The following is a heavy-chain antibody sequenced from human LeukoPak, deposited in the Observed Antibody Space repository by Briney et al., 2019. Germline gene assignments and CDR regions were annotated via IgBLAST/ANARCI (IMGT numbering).Heavy chain of an antibody. D-gene: IGHD7-27*01. CDR3: ARAEAGDREYYFDY. V-gene: IGHV1-2*04. Sequence: ASVKVSCKASGYTFTGYYMHWVRQAPGQGLEWMGWINPNSGGTNYAQKFQGWVTMTRDTSISTAYMELSRLRSDDTAVYYRARAEAGDREYYFDYWGQGTLVTVSS. CDR1: GYTFTGYY. CDR2: INPNSGGT. J-gene: IGHJ4*02.